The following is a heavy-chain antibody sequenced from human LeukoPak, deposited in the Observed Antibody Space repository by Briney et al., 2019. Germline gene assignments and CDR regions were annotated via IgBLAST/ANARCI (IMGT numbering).Heavy chain of an antibody. CDR3: AKDHEPYCGGDCFNGDY. V-gene: IGHV3-30*18. D-gene: IGHD2-21*02. CDR2: ILYDGSNK. J-gene: IGHJ4*02. CDR1: GFTFSRYG. Sequence: GRSLRLSCAASGFTFSRYGMHWVRQAPGKGLEWVAVILYDGSNKYYADSVKGRFTISRDNSKNTLYLQMNSLGAEDTAVYYCAKDHEPYCGGDCFNGDYWGQGTLVTVSS.